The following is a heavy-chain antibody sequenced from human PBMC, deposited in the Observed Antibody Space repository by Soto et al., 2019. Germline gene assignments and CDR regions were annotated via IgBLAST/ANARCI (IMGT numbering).Heavy chain of an antibody. CDR1: GFTFSSHA. Sequence: EVQLVESGGGLVQPGGSLKLSCAVSGFTFSSHAMNWVRQAPGKGLEWVAYIHGTRSIIYYADSVKGRFTISRDNAKNSLYLHMDSLRDEDTDLYYCARDARNADYEYWGQGTLVTVSS. CDR3: ARDARNADYEY. CDR2: IHGTRSII. J-gene: IGHJ4*02. V-gene: IGHV3-48*02. D-gene: IGHD3-16*01.